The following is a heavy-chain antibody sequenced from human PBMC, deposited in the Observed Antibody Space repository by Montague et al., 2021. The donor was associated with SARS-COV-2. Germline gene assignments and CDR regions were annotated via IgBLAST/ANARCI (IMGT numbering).Heavy chain of an antibody. D-gene: IGHD1-14*01. Sequence: YLRLSCAASGFTFSTYAMSWVRQAPRKGLEWVSVICFGGSHTYYVDSVKGRFSISRDNFNNTLFLEMHSLRAEDSALYYCARAREHHSHLFGMDVWGQGTTVIVSS. CDR1: GFTFSTYA. CDR3: ARAREHHSHLFGMDV. CDR2: ICFGGSHT. J-gene: IGHJ6*02. V-gene: IGHV3-NL1*01.